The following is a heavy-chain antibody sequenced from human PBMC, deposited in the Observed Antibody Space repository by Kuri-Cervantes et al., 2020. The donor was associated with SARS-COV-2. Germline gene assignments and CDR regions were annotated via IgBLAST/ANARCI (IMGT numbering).Heavy chain of an antibody. CDR2: IYYSGST. J-gene: IGHJ4*02. D-gene: IGHD1-26*01. CDR3: ARLRGSGSYGDY. CDR1: GFSLSTSGVG. Sequence: SGPTLVKPTQTLTLTCTFSGFSLSTSGVGVGWIRQPPGKGLEWIGSIYYSGSTYYNPSLKSRVTISVDTSKNQFSLKLSSVTAADTAVYFCARLRGSGSYGDYWGQGIRVTGSS. V-gene: IGHV4-39*07.